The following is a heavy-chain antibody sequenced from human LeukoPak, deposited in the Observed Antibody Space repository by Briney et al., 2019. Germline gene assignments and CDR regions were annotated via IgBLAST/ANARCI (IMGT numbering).Heavy chain of an antibody. V-gene: IGHV4-39*07. D-gene: IGHD3-3*01. CDR1: GDSISTSNSY. J-gene: IGHJ5*02. Sequence: SETLSLTCTVSGDSISTSNSYWGWIRQPPGKGLEWIGSIFYSGTTFYNPSPKGRVTISVDTSKNQFSLKLTSVTAADTALYYCARVGNPLVTVFAWFDPWGQGTLVTVSS. CDR2: IFYSGTT. CDR3: ARVGNPLVTVFAWFDP.